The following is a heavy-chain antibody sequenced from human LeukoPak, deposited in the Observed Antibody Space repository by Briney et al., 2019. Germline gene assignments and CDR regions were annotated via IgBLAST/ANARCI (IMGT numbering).Heavy chain of an antibody. D-gene: IGHD4-11*01. CDR2: ISYDGSNK. J-gene: IGHJ6*02. Sequence: SGGSLRLSCAASGFTFSSYGMRWVRQAPGRGREWVAVISYDGSNKYYADSVKGRFTISRDNSKNTLYLQMNSLRAEDTAVYYCAKDLMPLLQFNYYYGMDVWGQGTTVTVSS. CDR1: GFTFSSYG. V-gene: IGHV3-30*18. CDR3: AKDLMPLLQFNYYYGMDV.